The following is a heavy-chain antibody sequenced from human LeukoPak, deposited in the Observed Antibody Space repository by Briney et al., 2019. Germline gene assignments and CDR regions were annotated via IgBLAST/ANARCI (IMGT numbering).Heavy chain of an antibody. J-gene: IGHJ4*02. Sequence: GGSLRLSCAASGFTFSSYAMHWVRQAPGKGLEWVAVISYDGSNKYYADSVKGRFTISRDNSKNTLYLQMNSLRAEDTAVYYCARAGCDTIFGVVPKEDYWGQGTLVTVSS. V-gene: IGHV3-30-3*01. CDR1: GFTFSSYA. CDR2: ISYDGSNK. D-gene: IGHD3-3*01. CDR3: ARAGCDTIFGVVPKEDY.